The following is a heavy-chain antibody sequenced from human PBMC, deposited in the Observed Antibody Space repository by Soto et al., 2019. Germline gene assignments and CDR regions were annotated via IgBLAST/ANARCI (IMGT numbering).Heavy chain of an antibody. CDR3: ARDLAKGGGSAGFDY. D-gene: IGHD2-15*01. CDR1: GYTFTGYY. J-gene: IGHJ4*02. Sequence: ASVKVSCKASGYTFTGYYIHWVRQAPGQGLEWMGWINPNSGGAKYPQKFQGRVTMTRDTSIRTVYMSLTGLKSDDTAVYFCARDLAKGGGSAGFDYWGQGTLVTVSS. CDR2: INPNSGGA. V-gene: IGHV1-2*02.